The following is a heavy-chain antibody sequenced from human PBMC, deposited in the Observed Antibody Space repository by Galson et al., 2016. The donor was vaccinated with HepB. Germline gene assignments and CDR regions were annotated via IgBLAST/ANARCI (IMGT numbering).Heavy chain of an antibody. J-gene: IGHJ4*02. V-gene: IGHV3-53*01. CDR3: AKWSDAAATY. CDR2: IYSSGST. CDR1: GFTVSTNY. Sequence: SLRLSCAASGFTVSTNYMSWVRQAPGKGLEWVSVIYSSGSTYYADSVKGRFSISRDNSKNTLYLQMSSLTAEDTAVYYCAKWSDAAATYWGQGALVTVSS. D-gene: IGHD6-13*01.